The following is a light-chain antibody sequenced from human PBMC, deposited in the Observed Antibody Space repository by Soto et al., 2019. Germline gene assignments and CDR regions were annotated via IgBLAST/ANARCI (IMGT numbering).Light chain of an antibody. V-gene: IGKV3-20*01. J-gene: IGKJ1*01. CDR2: GAS. Sequence: EIVLTQSPGTLSLSPGEGATLSCRASQSVSSSYLAWYQQRPGQAPRLLIYGASGRATGIPDRFSGSGSGTDFTLTISRLEPEDFAVYYCQHCGSAPWTFGPGTKVDTK. CDR1: QSVSSSY. CDR3: QHCGSAPWT.